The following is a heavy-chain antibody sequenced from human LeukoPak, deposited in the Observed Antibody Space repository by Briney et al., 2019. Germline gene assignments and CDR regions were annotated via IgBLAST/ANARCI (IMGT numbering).Heavy chain of an antibody. CDR2: IYYSGST. CDR3: ARDSSGWYRWFDP. CDR1: GGSISSYY. V-gene: IGHV4-59*01. J-gene: IGHJ5*02. Sequence: PSETLSLTCTVSGGSISSYYWSWIRQPPGKGLEWIGYIYYSGSTNYSPSLKSRVTISVDTSKNQFSLKLSSVTAADTAVYYCARDSSGWYRWFDPWGQGTRVTVSS. D-gene: IGHD6-19*01.